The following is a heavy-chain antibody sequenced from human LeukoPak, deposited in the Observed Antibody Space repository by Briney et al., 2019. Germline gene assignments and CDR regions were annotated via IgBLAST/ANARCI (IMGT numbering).Heavy chain of an antibody. CDR1: GYTFTSYY. J-gene: IGHJ3*02. CDR3: ARGDGYTQDAFDI. Sequence: ASVKVSCTASGYTFTSYYMHWVRQAPGQGLEWMGIINPSGGSTSYAQKFQGRVTMTRDTSTSTVYMELSRLRSEDTAVYFCARGDGYTQDAFDIWGQGTMVTVSS. V-gene: IGHV1-46*01. D-gene: IGHD5-24*01. CDR2: INPSGGST.